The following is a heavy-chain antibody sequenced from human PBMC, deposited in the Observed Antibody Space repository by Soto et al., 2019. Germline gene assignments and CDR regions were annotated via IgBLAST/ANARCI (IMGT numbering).Heavy chain of an antibody. D-gene: IGHD3-22*01. J-gene: IGHJ3*02. V-gene: IGHV1-69*02. CDR1: GGTFSSYT. CDR3: AVTMIVVVTDDAFDI. Sequence: QVQLVQSGAEVKKPGSSVKVSCKASGGTFSSYTISWVRQAPGQGLEWMGRIIPILGIANYAQKFQGRVTITADKSTSTADMELSSLRSEDTAVYYCAVTMIVVVTDDAFDIWGQGTMVTVSS. CDR2: IIPILGIA.